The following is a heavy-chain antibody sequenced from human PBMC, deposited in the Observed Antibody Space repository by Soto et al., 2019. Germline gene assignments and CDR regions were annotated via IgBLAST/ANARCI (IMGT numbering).Heavy chain of an antibody. CDR3: ARVYYDILTGYCPFDY. J-gene: IGHJ4*02. V-gene: IGHV3-48*02. CDR2: ISSSSSTI. CDR1: GFTFSSYG. D-gene: IGHD3-9*01. Sequence: PGGALRLSYSASGFTFSSYGMHWVRQAPGKGLEWVSYISSSSSTIYYADSVKGRFTISRDNAKNSLYLQMNSLRDEDTAVYYCARVYYDILTGYCPFDYWGQGTLVTVSS.